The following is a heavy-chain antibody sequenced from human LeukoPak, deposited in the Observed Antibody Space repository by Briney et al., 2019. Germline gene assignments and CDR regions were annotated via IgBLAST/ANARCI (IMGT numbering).Heavy chain of an antibody. CDR3: ARRDDSSAYYETFDY. V-gene: IGHV5-51*01. CDR2: IYPGDSDT. D-gene: IGHD3-22*01. CDR1: GYTFTSYW. Sequence: LGESLKISCKASGYTFTSYWIGWVRQMPGKGLEWMGIIYPGDSDTTYSPSFQGQVTISADKSTSTAYLQWNSLRASDTAMYYCARRDDSSAYYETFDYWGQGTQVTVSS. J-gene: IGHJ4*02.